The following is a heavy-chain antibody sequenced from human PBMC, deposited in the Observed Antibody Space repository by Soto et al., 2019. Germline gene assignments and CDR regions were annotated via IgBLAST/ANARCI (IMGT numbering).Heavy chain of an antibody. J-gene: IGHJ6*02. CDR3: ARAWKLELWTMDV. D-gene: IGHD1-7*01. V-gene: IGHV4-31*03. Sequence: PSETLSLTCTVSGGSISSGGYYWSWIRQHPGKGLEWIGYIYYSGSTYYNPSLKSRVTISVDTSKNQFSLKLSSVTAADTAVYYCARAWKLELWTMDVWGQGTTVTVSS. CDR2: IYYSGST. CDR1: GGSISSGGYY.